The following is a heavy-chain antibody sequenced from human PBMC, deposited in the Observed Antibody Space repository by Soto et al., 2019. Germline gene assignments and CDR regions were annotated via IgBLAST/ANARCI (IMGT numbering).Heavy chain of an antibody. V-gene: IGHV5-10-1*01. J-gene: IGHJ6*02. Sequence: PGESLKISCQGSGYNFASYWISWVRQMPGKGLEWMGRIDPIDSYTNYSPSFQGHVTISADKSISTAYLQWSSLKASDTAMYYYARRYCSSASCPSNYYGMDVWGQGTTVTVSS. CDR3: ARRYCSSASCPSNYYGMDV. CDR2: IDPIDSYT. D-gene: IGHD2-2*01. CDR1: GYNFASYW.